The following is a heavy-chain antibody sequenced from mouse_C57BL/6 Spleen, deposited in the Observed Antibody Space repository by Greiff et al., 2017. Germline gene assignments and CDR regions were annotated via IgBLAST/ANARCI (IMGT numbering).Heavy chain of an antibody. Sequence: QVQLQQPGAELVMPGASVKLSCKASGYTFTSYWMHWVKQRPGQGLEWIGEIDPSDSYTNYNQKFKGKFTLTVDKSSSTAYMQLSSLTSEDSAVYYCARGSNYAFDYWGQGTTLTVSS. D-gene: IGHD2-5*01. CDR3: ARGSNYAFDY. V-gene: IGHV1-69*01. CDR2: IDPSDSYT. CDR1: GYTFTSYW. J-gene: IGHJ2*01.